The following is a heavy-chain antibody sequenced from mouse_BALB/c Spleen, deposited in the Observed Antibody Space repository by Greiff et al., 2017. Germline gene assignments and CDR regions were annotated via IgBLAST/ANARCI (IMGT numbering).Heavy chain of an antibody. CDR2: ISSGGSYT. CDR1: GFTFSSYT. Sequence: EVHLVESGGGLVKPGGSLKLSCAASGFTFSSYTMSWVRQTPEKRLEWVATISSGGSYTYYPDSVKGRFTISRDNAKNTLYLQMSSLKSEDTAMYYCTRAPDYGLDYWGQGTTLTVSS. CDR3: TRAPDYGLDY. J-gene: IGHJ2*01. D-gene: IGHD1-2*01. V-gene: IGHV5-6-4*01.